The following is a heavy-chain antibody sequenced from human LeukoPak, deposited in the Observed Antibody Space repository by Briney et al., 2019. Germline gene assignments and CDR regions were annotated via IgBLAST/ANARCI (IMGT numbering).Heavy chain of an antibody. CDR1: GFTFSNAW. Sequence: RSGGSLRLSCAASGFTFSNAWMSWVRQAPGKGLEWVGRIKSRPGGGKTDYAAHVKGRVTISRDDSKNTLYLQMNGLNTEDTAVYYCATNLDMVLGFNLWGQGTLVTVSS. D-gene: IGHD3-10*01. V-gene: IGHV3-15*01. J-gene: IGHJ4*02. CDR3: ATNLDMVLGFNL. CDR2: IKSRPGGGKT.